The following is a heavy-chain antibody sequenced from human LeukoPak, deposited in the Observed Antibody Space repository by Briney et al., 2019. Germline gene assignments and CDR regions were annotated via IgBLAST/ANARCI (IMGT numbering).Heavy chain of an antibody. V-gene: IGHV3-9*01. D-gene: IGHD1-26*01. CDR2: ISWNSGSI. Sequence: PGRSLRLSCAASGFTFDDYAMHWVRQAPGKGLEWVSGISWNSGSIGYADSVKGRFTISRDNAKNSLYLQMNSLRAEDTALYYCAKSRLRVGATQDYYYYGMDVWGQGTTVTVSS. J-gene: IGHJ6*02. CDR3: AKSRLRVGATQDYYYYGMDV. CDR1: GFTFDDYA.